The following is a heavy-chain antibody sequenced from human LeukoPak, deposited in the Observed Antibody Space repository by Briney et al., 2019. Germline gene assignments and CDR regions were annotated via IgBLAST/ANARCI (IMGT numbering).Heavy chain of an antibody. V-gene: IGHV4-39*07. Sequence: SETLSLTCTVSGDSISSGTYYWGWIRQPPGKGLEWLGSMYYSGRTYYNPSLKSRVTISGDTSKNQFSLKLTSVTAADTAVYYCARVGNPLVTVFAWFDPWGQGTQVTVSS. D-gene: IGHD3-3*01. CDR2: MYYSGRT. CDR3: ARVGNPLVTVFAWFDP. J-gene: IGHJ5*02. CDR1: GDSISSGTYY.